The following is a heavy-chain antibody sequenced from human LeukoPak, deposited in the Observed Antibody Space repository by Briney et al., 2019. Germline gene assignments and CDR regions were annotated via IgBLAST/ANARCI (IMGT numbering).Heavy chain of an antibody. CDR3: ARVRARLRYFDWLGLNWFDP. CDR2: IYYSGST. V-gene: IGHV4-39*07. CDR1: GGSISSSSYY. J-gene: IGHJ5*02. D-gene: IGHD3-9*01. Sequence: SETLSLTCTVSGGSISSSSYYWGWIRQPPGKGLEWIGSIYYSGSTYYNPSLKSRVTISVDTSKNQFSLKLSSVTAADTAVYYCARVRARLRYFDWLGLNWFDPWGQGTLVTVSS.